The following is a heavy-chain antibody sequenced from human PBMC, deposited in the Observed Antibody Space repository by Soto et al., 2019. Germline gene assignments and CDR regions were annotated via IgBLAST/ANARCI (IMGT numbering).Heavy chain of an antibody. CDR3: GAEMTFGKLSVV. D-gene: IGHD3-16*02. J-gene: IGHJ6*02. CDR1: GGTDANYV. V-gene: IGHV1-69*13. Sequence: SVKVSCKASGGTDANYVISWVRQAPGQGLEWMGGIFPKFGTTYSAQKLQDRLTITADESTSTVYMQLSSLRLDDTAVYYCGAEMTFGKLSVVWGQGTTVTVSS. CDR2: IFPKFGTT.